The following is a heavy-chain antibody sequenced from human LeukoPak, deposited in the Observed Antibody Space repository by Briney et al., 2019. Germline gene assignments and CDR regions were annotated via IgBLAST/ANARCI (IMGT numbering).Heavy chain of an antibody. CDR3: ARDRDDNLFDY. Sequence: PSETLSLTCTVSGGSISSSSYYWSWIRQPAGKGLEWIGRIYTSGSTNYNPSLKSRVTILVNTSKNQFSLKLSSVTAADTAVYYCARDRDDNLFDYWGQGTLVTVSS. D-gene: IGHD1-14*01. V-gene: IGHV4-61*02. CDR1: GGSISSSSYY. J-gene: IGHJ4*02. CDR2: IYTSGST.